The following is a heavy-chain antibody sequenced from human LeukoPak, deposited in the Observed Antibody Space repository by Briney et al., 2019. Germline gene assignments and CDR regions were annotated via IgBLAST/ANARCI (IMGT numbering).Heavy chain of an antibody. V-gene: IGHV1-2*02. J-gene: IGHJ5*01. CDR3: ARPWEITMSERSYNWFDS. Sequence: ASVKVSCKASAYTFTDYYMHWVRQVPGQGLEWMGRINPNSGGTNYAQKFQGRVTMTRDTSINTAYMELSRLRSDDTAVYYCARPWEITMSERSYNWFDSWGQGTLVTVSS. D-gene: IGHD1-26*01. CDR2: INPNSGGT. CDR1: AYTFTDYY.